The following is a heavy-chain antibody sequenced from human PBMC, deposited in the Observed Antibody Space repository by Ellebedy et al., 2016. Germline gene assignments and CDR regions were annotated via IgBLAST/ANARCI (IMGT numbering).Heavy chain of an antibody. V-gene: IGHV3-7*01. CDR2: IKQDGSEK. J-gene: IGHJ5*02. CDR1: GFTFSSYW. Sequence: GESLKISCAASGFTFSSYWMSWVRQAPGKGLEWVANIKQDGSEKYYVDSVKGRFTISRDNAKNSLYLQMNSLRAEDTAVYYCARDQRSWFDPWGQGTLVTVSS. CDR3: ARDQRSWFDP.